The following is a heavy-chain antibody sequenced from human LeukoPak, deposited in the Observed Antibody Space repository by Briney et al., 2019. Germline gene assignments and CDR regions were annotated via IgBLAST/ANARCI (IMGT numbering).Heavy chain of an antibody. J-gene: IGHJ5*02. D-gene: IGHD3-10*01. CDR3: ARWAYYGSGSYYNRWFDP. V-gene: IGHV4-31*03. Sequence: SQTLSLTCTVPGGSISSGGYYWSWIRQHPGKGLEWIGYIYYSGSTYYNPSLKSRVTISVDTSKNQFSLKLSSVTAADTAVYYCARWAYYGSGSYYNRWFDPWGQGTLVTVSS. CDR1: GGSISSGGYY. CDR2: IYYSGST.